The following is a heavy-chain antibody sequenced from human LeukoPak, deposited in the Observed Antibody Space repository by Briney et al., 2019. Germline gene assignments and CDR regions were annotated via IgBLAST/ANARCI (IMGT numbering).Heavy chain of an antibody. J-gene: IGHJ4*02. D-gene: IGHD3-10*01. Sequence: GGSLRLSCAASGFTFSSYGMHWVREAPRKGLEWVAVIWYDGSNKYYADSVKGRFTISRDNSKNTLYLQMNSLRAEDTAVYYCARDLGNYYGSGSYPPDYWGQGTLVTVSS. CDR3: ARDLGNYYGSGSYPPDY. CDR2: IWYDGSNK. CDR1: GFTFSSYG. V-gene: IGHV3-33*01.